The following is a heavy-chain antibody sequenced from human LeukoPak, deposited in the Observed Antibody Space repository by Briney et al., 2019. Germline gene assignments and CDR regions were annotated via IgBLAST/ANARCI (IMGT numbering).Heavy chain of an antibody. V-gene: IGHV3-23*01. D-gene: IGHD4-17*01. Sequence: PGGSLRLSCAASGFTFSDYYMSWIRQAPGKGLEWVSAISGSGGSSYYAGSVKGRFTISRDNSKNTLYLQMNSLRAEDTAVYYCAKVDGDYYYYGMDVWGQGTTVTVSS. CDR2: ISGSGGSS. CDR3: AKVDGDYYYYGMDV. CDR1: GFTFSDYY. J-gene: IGHJ6*02.